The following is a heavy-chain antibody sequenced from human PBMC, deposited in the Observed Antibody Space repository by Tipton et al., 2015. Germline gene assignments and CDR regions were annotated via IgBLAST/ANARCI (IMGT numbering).Heavy chain of an antibody. D-gene: IGHD4-17*01. CDR2: IHNSGST. CDR3: ASGHGDYVNGMDV. CDR1: GGSVSSGSFY. Sequence: TLSLTCTVSGGSVSSGSFYWSWIRQPPGKGLECIGYIHNSGSTNYNPSLKSRVTISVDTSKNQFSLKLSSVTAADTAVYYCASGHGDYVNGMDVWGQGTTVTVSS. J-gene: IGHJ6*02. V-gene: IGHV4-61*01.